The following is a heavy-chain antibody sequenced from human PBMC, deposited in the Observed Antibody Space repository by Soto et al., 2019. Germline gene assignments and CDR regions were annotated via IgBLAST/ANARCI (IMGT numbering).Heavy chain of an antibody. CDR2: IYYSGST. CDR3: ASTRQNYFDY. Sequence: SETLSLTCTFSGGSISSYYSSWIRQPTGKGLEWIGYIYYSGSTNYNPSLKSRVTISVDTSKNQFSLKLSSVTAADTAVYYCASTRQNYFDYWGQGTLVTVSS. J-gene: IGHJ4*02. V-gene: IGHV4-59*01. CDR1: GGSISSYY.